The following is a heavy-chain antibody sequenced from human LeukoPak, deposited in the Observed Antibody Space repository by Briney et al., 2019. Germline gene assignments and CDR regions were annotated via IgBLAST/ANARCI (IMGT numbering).Heavy chain of an antibody. D-gene: IGHD2-15*01. J-gene: IGHJ4*02. CDR2: IYYSGST. V-gene: IGHV4-39*01. Sequence: PSETLSLTCTVSGGSISSSSYYWGWIRQPPGKGLEWIGSIYYSGSTYYNPSLKSRVTISVDTSKNQFSLKLSSVTAADTAVYYCARHGGSWLLGPRGEFDYWGQGTLVTVSS. CDR3: ARHGGSWLLGPRGEFDY. CDR1: GGSISSSSYY.